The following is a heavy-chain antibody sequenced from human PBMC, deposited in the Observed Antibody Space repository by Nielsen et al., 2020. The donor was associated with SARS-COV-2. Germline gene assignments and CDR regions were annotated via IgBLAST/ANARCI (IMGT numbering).Heavy chain of an antibody. CDR3: ATCPYYDFWSGYYYYYGMDV. CDR1: GGSISSSSYY. V-gene: IGHV4-39*01. CDR2: IYYSGST. J-gene: IGHJ6*02. D-gene: IGHD3-3*01. Sequence: GSLRLSCTVSGGSISSSSYYWGWIRQPPGKGLEWIGSIYYSGSTYYNPSLKSRVTISVDTSKNQFSLKLSSVTAADTAVYYCATCPYYDFWSGYYYYYGMDVWGQGTTVTVSS.